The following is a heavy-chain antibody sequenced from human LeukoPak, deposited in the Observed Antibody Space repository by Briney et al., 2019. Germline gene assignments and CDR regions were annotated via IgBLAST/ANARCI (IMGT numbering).Heavy chain of an antibody. J-gene: IGHJ4*02. CDR1: GFTFSTFA. CDR2: IFPSGGEI. D-gene: IGHD2-8*02. V-gene: IGHV3-23*01. CDR3: ATYRQVLLPFES. Sequence: GGSLRLSCAASGFTFSTFAMSWVRQPPGKGLEWVSSIFPSGGEIHYADSVGGRFTISRDNSKSTLSLQMNSLRAEDTAINYCATYRQVLLPFESWGQGTLVTVSS.